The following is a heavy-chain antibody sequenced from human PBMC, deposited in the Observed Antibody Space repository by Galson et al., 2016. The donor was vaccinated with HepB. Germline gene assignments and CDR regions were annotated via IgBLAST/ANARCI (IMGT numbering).Heavy chain of an antibody. CDR1: GFSFSSYY. CDR2: IKSDGSYS. V-gene: IGHV3-74*01. J-gene: IGHJ4*02. CDR3: TPAAGTAGY. Sequence: SLRLSCAASGFSFSSYYMHWVRQVPGKGLVWVSYIKSDGSYSGYADSVKGRFTISRDNAKNTLYLQMDSLRVEDTAVYYCTPAAGTAGYWGQGTRVIVSS. D-gene: IGHD6-13*01.